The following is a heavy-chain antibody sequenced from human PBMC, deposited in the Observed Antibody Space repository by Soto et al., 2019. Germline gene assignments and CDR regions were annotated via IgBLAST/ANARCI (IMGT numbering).Heavy chain of an antibody. V-gene: IGHV3-30*18. Sequence: GGSLRLSCAASGFTFSSYGMHWVRQAPGKGLEWVAVISYDGGNKYYADSVKGRFTISRDNSKNTLYLQMNSLRAEDTAVYYCAKPGDYVTSRGTFLYYYYYYMDVWGKGTTVTVSS. CDR3: AKPGDYVTSRGTFLYYYYYYMDV. CDR2: ISYDGGNK. CDR1: GFTFSSYG. J-gene: IGHJ6*03. D-gene: IGHD4-17*01.